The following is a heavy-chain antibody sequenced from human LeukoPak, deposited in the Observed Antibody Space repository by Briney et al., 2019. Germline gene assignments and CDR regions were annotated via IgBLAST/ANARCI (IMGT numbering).Heavy chain of an antibody. D-gene: IGHD6-19*01. CDR1: GFTFSSYA. CDR2: ISGSGGST. CDR3: AKEGSIAVAVFYSDY. V-gene: IGHV3-23*01. J-gene: IGHJ4*02. Sequence: GGSLRLSCAASGFTFSSYAMSWVRKAPGKGREWVSAISGSGGSTYYADSVKGRFTISRDNSKNTLYLQMNSLRAEDTAVYYCAKEGSIAVAVFYSDYWGQGTLVTVSS.